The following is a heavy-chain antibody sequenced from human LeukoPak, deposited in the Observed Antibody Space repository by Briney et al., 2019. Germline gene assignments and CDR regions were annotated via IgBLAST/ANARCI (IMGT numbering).Heavy chain of an antibody. CDR2: IYHSGSA. D-gene: IGHD2-15*01. Sequence: SETLSLTCTVSGYSISSGYYWAWIRRPPGKGPEWIGSIYHSGSAYYNPSLMSRVTISVDTSKNQFSLTLTSVTAADTAVYYCARVMGEEDIVVTIAVDNGVDVWGLGTTVTVSS. CDR1: GYSISSGYY. CDR3: ARVMGEEDIVVTIAVDNGVDV. J-gene: IGHJ6*02. V-gene: IGHV4-38-2*02.